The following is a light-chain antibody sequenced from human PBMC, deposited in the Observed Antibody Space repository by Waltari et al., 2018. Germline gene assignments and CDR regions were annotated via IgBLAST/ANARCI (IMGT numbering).Light chain of an antibody. CDR3: QQTYTTPRT. CDR1: QTISSY. Sequence: DLQMSQSPSSLSASVEDRVTITCRASQTISSYLNWYQQKTGTAPRLLIYDASRLQSGVPTRFSGSGSGTDFSLTISSLQPEDFGTYYCQQTYTTPRTFGQGTKVETK. J-gene: IGKJ1*01. CDR2: DAS. V-gene: IGKV1-39*01.